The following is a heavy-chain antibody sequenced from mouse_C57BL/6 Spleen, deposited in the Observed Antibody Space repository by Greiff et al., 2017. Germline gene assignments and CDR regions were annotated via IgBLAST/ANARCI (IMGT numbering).Heavy chain of an antibody. J-gene: IGHJ4*01. CDR2: ISGGGGNT. D-gene: IGHD4-1*01. CDR1: GFTFSSYT. V-gene: IGHV5-9*01. CDR3: ARHGWDGAMDY. Sequence: EVMLVESGGGLVKPGGSLKLSCAASGFTFSSYTMSWVRQTPEKRLGWVATISGGGGNTYYPDSVKGRFTISRDNAKNTLYLQMSSLRSEDTALYYCARHGWDGAMDYWGQGTSVTVSS.